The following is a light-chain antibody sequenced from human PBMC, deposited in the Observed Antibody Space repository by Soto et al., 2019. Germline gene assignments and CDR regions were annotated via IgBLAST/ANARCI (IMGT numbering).Light chain of an antibody. CDR3: SSYTSSNTYV. CDR2: DVS. CDR1: SRDVGAYNY. V-gene: IGLV2-14*03. Sequence: QSVLTQPASVSGSPGQSITISCPGTSRDVGAYNYVSWYQQHPGKAPKLMIYDVSNRPSGVSNRFSGSKSGNTASLTISGLQAEDEADYYCSSYTSSNTYVFGTGTKVTVL. J-gene: IGLJ1*01.